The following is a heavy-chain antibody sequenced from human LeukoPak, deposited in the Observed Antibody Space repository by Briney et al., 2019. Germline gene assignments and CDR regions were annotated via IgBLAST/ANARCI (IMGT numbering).Heavy chain of an antibody. V-gene: IGHV3-74*01. CDR3: ARDRDKGLGLRY. J-gene: IGHJ4*02. D-gene: IGHD3-10*01. CDR1: GFTFSSYW. CDR2: INSDGSST. Sequence: GGSLRLSCAASGFTFSSYWMHWVRQAPGKGLVWVSRINSDGSSTSYADSVKGRFTISRDNAKNTLCLQMNSLRAEDTAVYYCARDRDKGLGLRYWGQGTLVTVSS.